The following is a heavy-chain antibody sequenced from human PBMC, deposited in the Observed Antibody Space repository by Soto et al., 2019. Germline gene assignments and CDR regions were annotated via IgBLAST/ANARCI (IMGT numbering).Heavy chain of an antibody. CDR2: VSGGDGST. CDR1: GFTFSTYT. V-gene: IGHV3-23*01. D-gene: IGHD5-12*01. J-gene: IGHJ2*01. Sequence: EGQLLESGGGLVQPGGSLRLSCAASGFTFSTYTMHWVRQAPGKGLEWVSGVSGGDGSTYYADSLKGRFSISRDNAKNTVDLQINSLTAEDTAVYYCTKQGYYWYFDIWGCGTLVTVSS. CDR3: TKQGYYWYFDI.